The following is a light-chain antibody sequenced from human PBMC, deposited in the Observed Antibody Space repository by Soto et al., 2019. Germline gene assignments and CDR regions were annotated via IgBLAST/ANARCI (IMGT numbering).Light chain of an antibody. J-gene: IGLJ3*02. Sequence: QPVLTQSSSASASLGSSVKLTCTLSSGHSSYIIAWHQQQPGKAPRYLMKLEGSGSYNKGSGVPDRFSGSSSGADRYLTISNLQFEDEADYYCETWDGNTRVFGGGTKLTFL. V-gene: IGLV4-60*02. CDR3: ETWDGNTRV. CDR1: SGHSSYI. CDR2: LEGSGSY.